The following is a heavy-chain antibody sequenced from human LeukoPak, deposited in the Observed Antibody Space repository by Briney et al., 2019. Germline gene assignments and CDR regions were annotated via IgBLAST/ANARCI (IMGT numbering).Heavy chain of an antibody. CDR2: ISGSGGGT. CDR3: AKDRSDFPYHDAFDI. D-gene: IGHD3-3*01. Sequence: GGSLRLSCAASGFTFSSYAMSWVRQAPGKGPEWVSAISGSGGGTYYADSVKGRFTISRDNSKNTLYLQMNSLRAEDTAVYYCAKDRSDFPYHDAFDIWGQGTMVTVSS. CDR1: GFTFSSYA. J-gene: IGHJ3*02. V-gene: IGHV3-23*01.